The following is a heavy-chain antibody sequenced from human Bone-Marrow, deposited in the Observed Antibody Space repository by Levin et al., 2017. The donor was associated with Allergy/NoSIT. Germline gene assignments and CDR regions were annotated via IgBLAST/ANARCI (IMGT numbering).Heavy chain of an antibody. CDR3: ARVEATVYYFDY. Sequence: SQTLSLTCTVSGGSISSDHYYWSWIRQHPGKGLEWIGYIYYSGSTYYNPSLKSRAAISVDTSKNQFSLKVSSVTAADTAVYFCARVEATVYYFDYWGQGTLVTVSS. CDR2: IYYSGST. CDR1: GGSISSDHYY. D-gene: IGHD4-17*01. J-gene: IGHJ4*02. V-gene: IGHV4-31*03.